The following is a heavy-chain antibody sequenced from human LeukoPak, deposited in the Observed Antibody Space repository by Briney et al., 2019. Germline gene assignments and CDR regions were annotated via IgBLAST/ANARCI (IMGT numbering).Heavy chain of an antibody. J-gene: IGHJ4*02. D-gene: IGHD3-22*01. Sequence: SETLSLTCTVSGGSISSYYWSWIRRPPGKGLEWIGYIYYSGSTNYNPSLKSRVTISVDTSKNQFSLKLSSVTAADTAVYYCARQTYYYDSSGYYYMRFDYWGQGTLVTVSS. CDR3: ARQTYYYDSSGYYYMRFDY. V-gene: IGHV4-59*08. CDR1: GGSISSYY. CDR2: IYYSGST.